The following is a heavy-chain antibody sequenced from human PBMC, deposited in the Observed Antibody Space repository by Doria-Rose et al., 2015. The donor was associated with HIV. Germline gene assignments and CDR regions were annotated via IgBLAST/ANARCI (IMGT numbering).Heavy chain of an antibody. CDR2: IFYTGST. J-gene: IGHJ4*02. V-gene: IGHV4-59*02. D-gene: IGHD1-26*01. CDR1: GGSVSHYY. Sequence: QAQLQESGPGLVKPSETLSLTCSVSGGSVSHYYWSWIRRPPGKGLEYIGDIFYTGSTNYSPSLKSRVSISIDTSKNKFSLRLSSVTAADTAVYYCARVLSGTYDYWGQGTLVTVSS. CDR3: ARVLSGTYDY.